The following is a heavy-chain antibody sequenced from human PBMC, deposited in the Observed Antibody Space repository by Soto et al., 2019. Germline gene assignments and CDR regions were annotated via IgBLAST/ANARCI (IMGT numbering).Heavy chain of an antibody. J-gene: IGHJ4*01. V-gene: IGHV3-23*01. CDR1: GFTFSDYA. CDR2: MYAGGDT. CDR3: VSRIPSWVFDY. D-gene: IGHD2-21*01. Sequence: PGGSLRLSCVASGFTFSDYAMAWVRQSPGKGLEWVSVMYAGGDTHYADSVKGRFTISRDKSENTLYLQMNSLRDEDTGVYFCVSRIPSWVFDYWGLGTLVTVSS.